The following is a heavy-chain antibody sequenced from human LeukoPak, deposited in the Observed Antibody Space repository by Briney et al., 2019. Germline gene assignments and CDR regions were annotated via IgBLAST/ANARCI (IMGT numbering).Heavy chain of an antibody. CDR3: ARQGGAVAGRAVDY. D-gene: IGHD6-19*01. CDR1: GASLSNYY. V-gene: IGHV4-59*08. CDR2: IYYSGST. J-gene: IGHJ4*02. Sequence: PSETLSLTCTVSGASLSNYYWSWIRQPPGKGLEWIGYIYYSGSTDYNPSLKSRVTISVDTSKNQFSLKLSSVTAADTAVYCCARQGGAVAGRAVDYWGQGTLVTVSS.